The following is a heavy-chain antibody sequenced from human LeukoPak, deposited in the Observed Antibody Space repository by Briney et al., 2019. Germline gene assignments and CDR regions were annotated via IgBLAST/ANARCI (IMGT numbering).Heavy chain of an antibody. CDR3: ARRYDSTLYYYYYMDV. Sequence: PSETLSLTCTVSGGSISSYYWSWIRQPPGKGLEWIGYINYSGSANYSPSLKSRVTISVDTSKNQFSLKLSSVTAADTAVYYCARRYDSTLYYYYYMDVWGKGTTVTVSS. CDR2: INYSGSA. V-gene: IGHV4-59*08. D-gene: IGHD3-22*01. J-gene: IGHJ6*03. CDR1: GGSISSYY.